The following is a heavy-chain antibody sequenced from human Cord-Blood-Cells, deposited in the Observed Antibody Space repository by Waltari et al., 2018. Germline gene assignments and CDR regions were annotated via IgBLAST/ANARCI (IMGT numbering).Heavy chain of an antibody. CDR2: SDCSGST. J-gene: IGHJ4*02. V-gene: IGHV4-61*01. D-gene: IGHD5-12*01. CDR1: GGSVSSGSYY. Sequence: QVQLQESGPGLVKPSETLSLTRTVSGGSVSSGSYYWSWIRQPPGKGLEWIGYSDCSGSTNYNPSLKSRVTISVDTSKNQCSLKLSAVTAADTAVYYCARELCEWLRYFDYWGQGTLVTVSS. CDR3: ARELCEWLRYFDY.